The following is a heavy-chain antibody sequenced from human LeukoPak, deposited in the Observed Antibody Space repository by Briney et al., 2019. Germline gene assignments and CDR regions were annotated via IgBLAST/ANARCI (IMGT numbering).Heavy chain of an antibody. Sequence: SETLSLTCTVSGGSISSYYWSWIRKPPGKGLEWIGYIYYSGSTNYNPSLKSRVTMSVDTSKNQFSLKLSSVTAADTAVYYCAREDSSWFAFDIWGQGTMVTVSS. V-gene: IGHV4-59*01. CDR2: IYYSGST. J-gene: IGHJ3*02. CDR3: AREDSSWFAFDI. CDR1: GGSISSYY. D-gene: IGHD6-13*01.